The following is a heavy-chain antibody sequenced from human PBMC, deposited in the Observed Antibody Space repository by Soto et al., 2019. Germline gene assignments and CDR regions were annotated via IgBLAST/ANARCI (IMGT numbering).Heavy chain of an antibody. CDR2: VIPIFGTA. CDR3: ARDPVAAAGESYYYYGMDV. CDR1: GGTFSSYA. V-gene: IGHV1-69*12. D-gene: IGHD6-13*01. Sequence: QVQLVQSGAEVKKPGSSVKVSCKASGGTFSSYAISWVRQAPGQGLEWMGGVIPIFGTANYAQKFQGRVTITADESTSTAYMELSRLRSEDTAVYYCARDPVAAAGESYYYYGMDVWGQGTTVTVSS. J-gene: IGHJ6*02.